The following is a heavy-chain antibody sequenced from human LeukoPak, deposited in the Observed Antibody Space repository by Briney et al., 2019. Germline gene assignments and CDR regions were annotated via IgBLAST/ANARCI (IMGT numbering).Heavy chain of an antibody. CDR1: GYSFSYYW. CDR2: IYPGDSKT. J-gene: IGHJ3*02. V-gene: IGHV5-51*01. CDR3: ARYSYGANLVGDAFDI. D-gene: IGHD4-23*01. Sequence: GESLKISCKASGYSFSYYWIGWVCQMPGKGLEWMGIIYPGDSKTRYSPSFQGQLTISADKSTNAAYLQWSSLKASDTAIYYCARYSYGANLVGDAFDIWGQGTMVTVSS.